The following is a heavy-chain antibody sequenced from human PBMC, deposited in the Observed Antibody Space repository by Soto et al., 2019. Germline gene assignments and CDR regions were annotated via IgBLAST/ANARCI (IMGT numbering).Heavy chain of an antibody. V-gene: IGHV4-39*01. D-gene: IGHD5-12*01. CDR1: GGSISSSSYY. CDR2: IYYSGST. CDR3: ARLWGDIVATISHFDY. J-gene: IGHJ4*02. Sequence: PSETLSLTCTVSGGSISSSSYYWGWIRQPPGKGLEWIGSIYYSGSTYYNPSLKSRVTISVDTSKNQFSLKLSSVTAADTAVYYCARLWGDIVATISHFDYWGQGTLVTVSS.